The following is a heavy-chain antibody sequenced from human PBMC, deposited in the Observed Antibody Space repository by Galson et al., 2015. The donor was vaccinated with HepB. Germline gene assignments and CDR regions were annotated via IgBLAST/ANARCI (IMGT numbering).Heavy chain of an antibody. Sequence: SVKVSCKASGGTFSRYAISWVRQAPGQGLEWMGRIIPILGIANYAQKFQGRVTITADKSTSTAYMELSSLRSEDTAVYYCATPRGDYYGSGTFDLWGRGTLVTVSS. CDR2: IIPILGIA. D-gene: IGHD3-10*01. V-gene: IGHV1-69*04. CDR3: ATPRGDYYGSGTFDL. CDR1: GGTFSRYA. J-gene: IGHJ2*01.